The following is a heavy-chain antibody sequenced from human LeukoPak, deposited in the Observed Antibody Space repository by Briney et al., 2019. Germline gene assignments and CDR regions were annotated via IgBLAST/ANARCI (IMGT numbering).Heavy chain of an antibody. D-gene: IGHD3-9*01. CDR3: ARAVSDYDILTGYYLQVGYFDY. J-gene: IGHJ4*02. V-gene: IGHV4-4*07. CDR2: IYTSGST. Sequence: SETLSLTCTVSGGSINSYYWSWIRQPAGKGLEWIGRIYTSGSTNYNPSLKSRVTMSVDTSKNQFSLKLSSVTAADTAVYYCARAVSDYDILTGYYLQVGYFDYWGQGTLVTVSS. CDR1: GGSINSYY.